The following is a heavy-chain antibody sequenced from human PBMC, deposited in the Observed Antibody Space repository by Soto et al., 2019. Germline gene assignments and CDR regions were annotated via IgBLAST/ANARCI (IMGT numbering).Heavy chain of an antibody. J-gene: IGHJ4*02. V-gene: IGHV4-4*02. CDR1: SGSISSSNW. CDR3: ATRVAATFDN. D-gene: IGHD6-19*01. CDR2: IYHSASI. Sequence: QVQLQESGPGLVKPSGTLSLTCAVSSGSISSSNWRTWVRQPPGKGLEWIGEIYHSASINYNPSLKSRVTMSVDKSKNQFSLKLSSVTAADTAVYYCATRVAATFDNWGQGTLVTVSS.